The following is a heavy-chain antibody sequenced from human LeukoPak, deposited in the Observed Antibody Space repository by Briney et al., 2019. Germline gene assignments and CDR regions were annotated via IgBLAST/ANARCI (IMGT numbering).Heavy chain of an antibody. D-gene: IGHD6-19*01. CDR3: ARTPNDSSGWYGFDF. J-gene: IGHJ4*02. V-gene: IGHV4-34*01. Sequence: SETLSLTCALYGGSFSGYYWSWIRQTPGRGLAWTGEINHSGSTNYNPSLKSRVTIPVDTSKNQFSLKLSSVTAADTAVYYCARTPNDSSGWYGFDFWGQGTLVTVSS. CDR1: GGSFSGYY. CDR2: INHSGST.